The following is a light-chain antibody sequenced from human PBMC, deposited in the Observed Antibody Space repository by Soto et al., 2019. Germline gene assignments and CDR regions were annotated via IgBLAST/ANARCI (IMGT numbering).Light chain of an antibody. J-gene: IGKJ2*01. Sequence: DFGMTKSPNSLALSLGGRATINCKPGQKVLYKSKKENSLAWFQQKPGQPPKRLIYWASTRKSGVPDRFTGSGSGSDFTLTISSLQAEDVAVYYCQQYYNTPPYTFGQGTKLEI. V-gene: IGKV4-1*01. CDR3: QQYYNTPPYT. CDR2: WAS. CDR1: QKVLYKSKKENS.